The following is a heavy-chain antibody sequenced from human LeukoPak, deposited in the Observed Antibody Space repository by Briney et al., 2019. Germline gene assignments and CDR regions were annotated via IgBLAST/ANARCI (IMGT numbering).Heavy chain of an antibody. D-gene: IGHD3-22*01. CDR1: GGSISSYY. V-gene: IGHV4-59*08. CDR3: ARHYYDSSGYRIDAFDI. Sequence: SETLSLTCTVSGGSISSYYWSWIRQPPGKGLEWIGYTYYSGSTNYNPSLKSRVTISVDTPKNQFSLKLISVTAADTAVYYCARHYYDSSGYRIDAFDIWGQGTMVTVSS. CDR2: TYYSGST. J-gene: IGHJ3*02.